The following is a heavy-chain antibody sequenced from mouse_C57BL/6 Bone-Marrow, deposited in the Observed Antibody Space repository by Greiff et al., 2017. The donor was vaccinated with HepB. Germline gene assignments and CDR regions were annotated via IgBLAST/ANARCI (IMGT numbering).Heavy chain of an antibody. Sequence: VQLQESGPELVKPGASVKISCKASGYAFSSSWMNWVKQRPGKGLEWIGRIYPGDGDTNYNGKFKGEATLTADKSSSTAYMQLSSLTSEDSAVYFCASYYYGSSLYAMDYWGQGTSVTVSS. J-gene: IGHJ4*01. CDR2: IYPGDGDT. CDR3: ASYYYGSSLYAMDY. D-gene: IGHD1-1*01. V-gene: IGHV1-82*01. CDR1: GYAFSSSW.